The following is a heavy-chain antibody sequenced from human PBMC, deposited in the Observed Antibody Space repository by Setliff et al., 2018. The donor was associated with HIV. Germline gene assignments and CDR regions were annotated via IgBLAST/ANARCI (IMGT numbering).Heavy chain of an antibody. CDR2: INYEGDT. V-gene: IGHV4-34*01. D-gene: IGHD4-17*01. CDR1: GGSFPAYY. J-gene: IGHJ5*02. CDR3: VRQHGDYAFDP. Sequence: PSETLSLTCAVYGGSFPAYYWNWIRQPPGKGLEWIGEINYEGDTTYNPSLKSRVNMFIDTSKKQFSLKVAFVTAADTAVYYCVRQHGDYAFDPWGQGTLVTVSS.